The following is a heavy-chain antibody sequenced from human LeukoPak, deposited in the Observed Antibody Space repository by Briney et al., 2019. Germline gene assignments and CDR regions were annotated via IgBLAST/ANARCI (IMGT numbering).Heavy chain of an antibody. CDR1: GFSFSNHG. CDR3: AKPTWGSGSFLIDF. J-gene: IGHJ4*02. CDR2: IWNDGSYE. Sequence: PGRALRLSCVASGFSFSNHGMHWVRQAPGRGLGWVAVIWNDGSYEHYTDSVKGRFTISRDNSKNTLFLQLNSLRPEDTAVYYCAKPTWGSGSFLIDFWGQGTLVTVSS. V-gene: IGHV3-33*03. D-gene: IGHD1-26*01.